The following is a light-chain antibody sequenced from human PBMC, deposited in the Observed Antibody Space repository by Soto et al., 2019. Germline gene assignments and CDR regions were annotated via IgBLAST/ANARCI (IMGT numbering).Light chain of an antibody. CDR2: DVS. V-gene: IGLV2-14*03. J-gene: IGLJ2*01. Sequence: QSALTQPASVSGSPGQSITISCTGSSSDVGTYNYVSWYQQHPGKAPKLIIYDVSNRPSGTSNRFSGSKSGNTASLTIPGLQAEDEADYYCSSYTSRSTGVFGGGTKLTVL. CDR3: SSYTSRSTGV. CDR1: SSDVGTYNY.